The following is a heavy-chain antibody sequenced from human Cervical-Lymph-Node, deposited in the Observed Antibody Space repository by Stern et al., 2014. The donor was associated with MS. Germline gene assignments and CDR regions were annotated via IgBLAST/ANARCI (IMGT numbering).Heavy chain of an antibody. CDR3: ASLRDTAMGAFDY. D-gene: IGHD5-18*01. Sequence: EVQLVESGAEVKKPGESLKISCKGSGYSFTSYWIGWVRQMPGKGLEWMGIIYPGDSDTRYRPSFQGQVTISADKSISPAYLQWSSLKASDTAMYYCASLRDTAMGAFDYWGQGTLVTVSS. CDR1: GYSFTSYW. V-gene: IGHV5-51*01. J-gene: IGHJ4*02. CDR2: IYPGDSDT.